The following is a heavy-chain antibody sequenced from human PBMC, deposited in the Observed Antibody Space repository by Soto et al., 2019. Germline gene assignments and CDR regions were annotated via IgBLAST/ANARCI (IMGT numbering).Heavy chain of an antibody. D-gene: IGHD5-18*01. J-gene: IGHJ6*02. Sequence: PSETLSLTCAVYGGSFSGYYWSWIRQPPGKGLEWIGEINHSGSTNYNPSLKSRVTISVDTSKNQFSLKLSSVTAADTAVYYCEFYGYRTPYYYYGMDVWGQGTTVTVSS. V-gene: IGHV4-34*01. CDR3: EFYGYRTPYYYYGMDV. CDR1: GGSFSGYY. CDR2: INHSGST.